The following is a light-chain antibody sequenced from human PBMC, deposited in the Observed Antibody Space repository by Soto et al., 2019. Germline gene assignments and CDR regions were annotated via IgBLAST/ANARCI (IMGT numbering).Light chain of an antibody. V-gene: IGKV1-5*03. CDR3: QQYNSSPT. CDR2: KAA. J-gene: IGKJ1*01. Sequence: DIQMTQSPSTLSASVGDRVTITCRASQSISSWLAWYQQKPGKAPKLLIYKAASLESGVPSRFSGSGSGTEFTLTISSLQPDDCATYYCQQYNSSPTFGQGTKVEIK. CDR1: QSISSW.